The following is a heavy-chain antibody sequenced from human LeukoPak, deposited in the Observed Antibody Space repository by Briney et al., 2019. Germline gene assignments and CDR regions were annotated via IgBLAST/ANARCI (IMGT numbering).Heavy chain of an antibody. J-gene: IGHJ4*02. CDR3: AKDYQRAYYYGSGFDY. D-gene: IGHD3-10*01. Sequence: GGSLRLSCAASGFTFSSYWMHWVRQAPGKGLEWVAFIQYDGSNKYYADSVKGRFTISRDNSKNTLYLQMNSLRAEDTAVYYCAKDYQRAYYYGSGFDYWGQGTLVTVSS. V-gene: IGHV3-30*02. CDR1: GFTFSSYW. CDR2: IQYDGSNK.